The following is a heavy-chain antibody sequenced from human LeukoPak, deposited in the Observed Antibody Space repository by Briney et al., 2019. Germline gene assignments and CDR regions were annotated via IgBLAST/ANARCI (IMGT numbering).Heavy chain of an antibody. J-gene: IGHJ3*02. Sequence: ASVKVSCKASGYTFTSYGISWVRQATGQGLEWMGWMNPNSGNTGYAQKFQGRVTITRNTSISTAYMGLSSLRSEDTAVYYCARGTYTIFGVVIKTSDAFDIWGQGTMVTVSS. CDR1: GYTFTSYG. CDR2: MNPNSGNT. D-gene: IGHD3-3*01. CDR3: ARGTYTIFGVVIKTSDAFDI. V-gene: IGHV1-8*03.